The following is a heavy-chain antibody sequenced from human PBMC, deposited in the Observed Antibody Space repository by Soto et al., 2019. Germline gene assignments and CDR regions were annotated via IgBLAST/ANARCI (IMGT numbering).Heavy chain of an antibody. Sequence: SVKVSCKASGGTFSSYAISWVRQAPGQGLEWMGGIIPIFGTANYAQKFQGRVTITADGSTSTAYMELSSLRSEDTAVYYCARGHPDSSGSYRCDYWGQGTLVTVSS. CDR1: GGTFSSYA. CDR2: IIPIFGTA. CDR3: ARGHPDSSGSYRCDY. V-gene: IGHV1-69*13. J-gene: IGHJ4*02. D-gene: IGHD3-22*01.